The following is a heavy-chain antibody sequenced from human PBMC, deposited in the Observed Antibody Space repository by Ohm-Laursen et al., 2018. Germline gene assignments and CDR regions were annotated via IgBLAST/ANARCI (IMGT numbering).Heavy chain of an antibody. CDR2: IYYSGST. V-gene: IGHV4-59*01. D-gene: IGHD3-10*01. CDR3: ARQIRGVIGYYGMDV. CDR1: GGSISSYY. Sequence: SETLSLTCTVSGGSISSYYWSWIRQPPGKGLEWIGYIYYSGSTNYNPSLKSRVTISVDTSKNQFSLKLSSVTAADTAVYYCARQIRGVIGYYGMDVWGQGTTVTVSS. J-gene: IGHJ6*02.